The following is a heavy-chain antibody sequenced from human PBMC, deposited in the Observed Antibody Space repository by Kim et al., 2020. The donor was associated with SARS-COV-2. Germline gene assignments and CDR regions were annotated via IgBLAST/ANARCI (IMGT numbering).Heavy chain of an antibody. Sequence: GGSLRLSCAASGFTFSSYGMHWVRQAPGKGLEWVAVISYDGSNKYYADSVKGRFTISRDNSKNTLYLQMNSLRAEDTAVYYCAKEKSLGYCSSTNCYSPDAFDIWGQGTMVTVSS. CDR1: GFTFSSYG. D-gene: IGHD2-2*01. V-gene: IGHV3-30*18. CDR3: AKEKSLGYCSSTNCYSPDAFDI. J-gene: IGHJ3*02. CDR2: ISYDGSNK.